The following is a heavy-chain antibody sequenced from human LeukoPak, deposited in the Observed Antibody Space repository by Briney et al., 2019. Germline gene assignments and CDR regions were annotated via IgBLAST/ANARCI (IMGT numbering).Heavy chain of an antibody. D-gene: IGHD3-9*01. Sequence: KPSETLSLTCAVYGGSFSGYYWSWIRQPPGKGLEWIGEINHSGSTNYNPSLKSRVTISVDTSKNQFSLKLSSVTAADTAVYYCARVPPALGYFDWACDYYYYYGMDVWGQGTTVTVSS. J-gene: IGHJ6*02. V-gene: IGHV4-34*01. CDR3: ARVPPALGYFDWACDYYYYYGMDV. CDR1: GGSFSGYY. CDR2: INHSGST.